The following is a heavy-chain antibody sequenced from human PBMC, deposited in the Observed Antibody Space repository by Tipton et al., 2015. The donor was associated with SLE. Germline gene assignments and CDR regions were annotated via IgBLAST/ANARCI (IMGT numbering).Heavy chain of an antibody. J-gene: IGHJ4*02. CDR2: MYQTGTT. CDR1: GYSISTGYY. CDR3: ARQAYYSSGYADY. D-gene: IGHD6-19*01. V-gene: IGHV4-38-2*02. Sequence: TLSLTCTVSGYSISTGYYWGWIRQPPGKGLEWIGNMYQTGTTDYNPSLKSRVTISIDTSKNQFSLKLSAVTAADTAMYYCARQAYYSSGYADYWGQGTLVTVSS.